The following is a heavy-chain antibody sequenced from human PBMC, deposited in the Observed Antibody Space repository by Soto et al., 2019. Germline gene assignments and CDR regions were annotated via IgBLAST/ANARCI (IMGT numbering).Heavy chain of an antibody. V-gene: IGHV3-33*01. CDR1: GFTFSSYG. Sequence: QVQLVESGGGVVQPGRSLRLSCAASGFTFSSYGMHWVRQAPGKGLEWVAVIWYDGSNKYYADSVKGRFTISRDNSKNTLSLQMNSLRGEDTAVYYCASDLGYCSGGSCPRLGIIDYWGQGTLVTVPS. CDR3: ASDLGYCSGGSCPRLGIIDY. CDR2: IWYDGSNK. D-gene: IGHD2-15*01. J-gene: IGHJ4*02.